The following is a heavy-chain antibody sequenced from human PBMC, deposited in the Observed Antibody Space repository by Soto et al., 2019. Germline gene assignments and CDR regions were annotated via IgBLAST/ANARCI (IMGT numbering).Heavy chain of an antibody. J-gene: IGHJ4*02. Sequence: PGGSMRLSCVAYGFTVDDYALHWVRQAQGKGLEWVSGISANGDNVDYADSVKGRFTVSRDNAKNSLFLQMNSLRPEDTALYYCAKDMKWGGMTTIHYFDSWGQGT. D-gene: IGHD4-17*01. V-gene: IGHV3-9*01. CDR3: AKDMKWGGMTTIHYFDS. CDR1: GFTVDDYA. CDR2: ISANGDNV.